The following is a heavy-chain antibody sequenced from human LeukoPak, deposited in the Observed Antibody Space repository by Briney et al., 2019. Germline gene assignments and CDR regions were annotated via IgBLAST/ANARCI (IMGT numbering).Heavy chain of an antibody. CDR3: ARHQTYGGSLFDY. J-gene: IGHJ4*02. CDR1: GGSISSGDYY. V-gene: IGHV4-30-4*01. D-gene: IGHD4-23*01. Sequence: PSETLSLTCTVSGGSISSGDYYWSWIRQPPGKGLEWIGYIYYSGSTYYNPSLKSRVTISVDTSKNQFSLKLSSVTAADTAVYYCARHQTYGGSLFDYWGQGTLVTVSS. CDR2: IYYSGST.